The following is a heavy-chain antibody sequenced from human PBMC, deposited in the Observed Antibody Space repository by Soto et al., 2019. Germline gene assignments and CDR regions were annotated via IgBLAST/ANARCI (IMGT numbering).Heavy chain of an antibody. D-gene: IGHD6-6*01. CDR2: IYPGDSDT. CDR3: ARQGSSSSSRGGDAFDI. J-gene: IGHJ3*02. CDR1: GYSFTSYW. Sequence: GESLKISCKGSGYSFTSYWIGWVRQMPGKGLEWMGIIYPGDSDTRYSPSFQGQVTISADKSISTAYLQWSSLKASDTAMYYCARQGSSSSSRGGDAFDIWGQGTMVTVSS. V-gene: IGHV5-51*01.